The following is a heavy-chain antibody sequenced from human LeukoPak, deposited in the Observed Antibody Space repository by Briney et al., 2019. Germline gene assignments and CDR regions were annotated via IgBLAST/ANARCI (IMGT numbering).Heavy chain of an antibody. CDR3: ARLLRSGDPTYYFDY. V-gene: IGHV4-38-2*01. D-gene: IGHD4-17*01. CDR1: GESFSGYY. Sequence: SETLSLTCAVYGESFSGYYWGWIRQPPGKGLEWIGSIYHTGSTYYNPSLKSRVTMSVDTSKNQFSLKLSSVTAADTAVYYCARLLRSGDPTYYFDYWGQGTLVTVSS. CDR2: IYHTGST. J-gene: IGHJ4*02.